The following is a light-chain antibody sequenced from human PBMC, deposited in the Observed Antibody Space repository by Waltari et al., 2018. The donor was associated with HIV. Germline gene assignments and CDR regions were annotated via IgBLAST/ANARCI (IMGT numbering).Light chain of an antibody. J-gene: IGKJ2*01. CDR2: GAS. CDR3: QQYGSSPLYT. Sequence: EIVLTQSPGTPSLSPGERATLSCRASQSVSSSYLAWYQQKPGQAPRLLIYGASSRATGIPYRFSGSGSGTDFTLTISRLEPEDIAVYYCQQYGSSPLYTFGQGTKLEIK. CDR1: QSVSSSY. V-gene: IGKV3-20*01.